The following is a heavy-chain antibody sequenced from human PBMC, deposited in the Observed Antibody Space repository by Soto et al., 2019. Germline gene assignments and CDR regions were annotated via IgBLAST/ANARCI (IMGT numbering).Heavy chain of an antibody. V-gene: IGHV3-72*01. Sequence: EVQLVESGGGLVQPGGSLRLSCAASGLIFSDYHMDWVRQAPGKGLEWVGRIRRKANSYTTEYAASVKGRFTISRDDSKNCLYLQMNSLKSEDTAVYYCAMLGGWSGGSSGMDAWGQGTTVTVSS. CDR3: AMLGGWSGGSSGMDA. CDR2: IRRKANSYTT. CDR1: GLIFSDYH. D-gene: IGHD6-19*01. J-gene: IGHJ6*02.